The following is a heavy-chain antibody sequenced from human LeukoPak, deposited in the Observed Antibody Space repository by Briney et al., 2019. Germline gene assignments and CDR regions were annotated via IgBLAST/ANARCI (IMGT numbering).Heavy chain of an antibody. CDR2: IIPILGIA. CDR3: APHSPVGDPNWFDP. Sequence: GASVKVSCKASGGTFSSYAISWVRQAPGQGLEWMGRIIPILGIANYAQKFQGRVTITADKSTSTAYMELSSLRSEDTAVYYCAPHSPVGDPNWFDPWGQGTLVTVSS. CDR1: GGTFSSYA. D-gene: IGHD3-16*01. V-gene: IGHV1-69*04. J-gene: IGHJ5*02.